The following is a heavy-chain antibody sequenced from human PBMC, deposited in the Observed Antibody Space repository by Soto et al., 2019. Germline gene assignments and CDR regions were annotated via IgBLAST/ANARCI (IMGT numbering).Heavy chain of an antibody. CDR1: GYTFTSYG. D-gene: IGHD6-19*01. Sequence: ASVKVSCKASGYTFTSYGISWVRQAPGQGLEWMGWISAYNGNTNYAQKLQGRVTMTTDTSTSTAYMELRSLRSDDTAVYYCARDRPVAGTVNDYYYGMDVWGQGTTVTVSS. V-gene: IGHV1-18*01. CDR3: ARDRPVAGTVNDYYYGMDV. CDR2: ISAYNGNT. J-gene: IGHJ6*02.